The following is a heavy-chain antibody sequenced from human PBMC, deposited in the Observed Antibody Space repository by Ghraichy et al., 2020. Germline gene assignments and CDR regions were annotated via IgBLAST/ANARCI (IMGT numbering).Heavy chain of an antibody. CDR2: IYPGDSDT. V-gene: IGHV5-51*01. D-gene: IGHD3-22*01. J-gene: IGHJ4*02. CDR3: ARHRGSSGYYYLSDY. Sequence: GESLNISCKGSGYSFTSYWIGWVRQMPGKGLEWMGIIYPGDSDTRYSPSFQGQVTISADKSISTAYLQWSSLKASDTAMYYCARHRGSSGYYYLSDYWGQGTLVTVSS. CDR1: GYSFTSYW.